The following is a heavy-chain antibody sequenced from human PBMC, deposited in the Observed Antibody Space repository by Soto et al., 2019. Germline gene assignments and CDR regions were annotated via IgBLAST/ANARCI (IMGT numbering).Heavy chain of an antibody. CDR3: ARGVGASPLYYGMDA. V-gene: IGHV1-69*06. D-gene: IGHD2-8*01. CDR1: GGTFGSYG. CDR2: IIPMFGTT. Sequence: QVQLVQSGAEVKKPGSSVKVSCKSSGGTFGSYGLSWVRQAPGQGLEWMGGIIPMFGTTHYAQQFQGRVTISADTSASKAKMDLTTLTPADTAVYYCARGVGASPLYYGMDAWGQGTTVTVSS. J-gene: IGHJ6*02.